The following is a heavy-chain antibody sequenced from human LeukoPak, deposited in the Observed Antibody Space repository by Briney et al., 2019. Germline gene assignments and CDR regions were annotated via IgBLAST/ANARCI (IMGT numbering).Heavy chain of an antibody. CDR2: IYHSGST. J-gene: IGHJ4*02. CDR1: GYSISSGYY. Sequence: SETLSLTCTVSGYSISSGYYWGWIRQPPGKGLEWIGSIYHSGSTYYNPSLKSRVTISVDTSKNQFSLKLSSVTAADTAVYYCARVLWDYFDYWGQGTLVTVSS. CDR3: ARVLWDYFDY. D-gene: IGHD3-16*01. V-gene: IGHV4-38-2*02.